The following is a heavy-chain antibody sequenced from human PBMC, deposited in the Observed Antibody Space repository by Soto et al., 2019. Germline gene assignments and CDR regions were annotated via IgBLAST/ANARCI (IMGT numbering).Heavy chain of an antibody. J-gene: IGHJ6*02. CDR1: GGSVSSGSYY. V-gene: IGHV4-61*01. D-gene: IGHD6-19*01. CDR3: ATGIEGWYQGRYYYGMDV. CDR2: IYYSGST. Sequence: QVQLQESGPGLVKPSETLSLTCTVSGGSVSSGSYYWSWIRQPPGKGLEWIGYIYYSGSTNYNPSLKSRVTISVDTSKNQFSLKLSSVTAADTAVYYCATGIEGWYQGRYYYGMDVWGQATTVTVSS.